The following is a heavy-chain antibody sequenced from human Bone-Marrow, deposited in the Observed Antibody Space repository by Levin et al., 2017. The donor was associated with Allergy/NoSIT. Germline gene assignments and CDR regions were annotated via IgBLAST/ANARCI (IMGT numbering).Heavy chain of an antibody. CDR2: INSDGRST. J-gene: IGHJ4*02. CDR3: VRDDDGDYVFDY. CDR1: GFTFSSYW. V-gene: IGHV3-74*01. Sequence: GGSLRLSCAASGFTFSSYWMHWVRQAPGKGLVWVSRINSDGRSTNYADSVKGRFTISRDNAKNTLFLQISSLRAEDTGVYYCVRDDDGDYVFDYWGQGTLVTVSS. D-gene: IGHD4-17*01.